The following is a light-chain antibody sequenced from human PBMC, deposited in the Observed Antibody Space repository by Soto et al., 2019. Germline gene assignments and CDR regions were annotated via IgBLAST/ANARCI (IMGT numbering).Light chain of an antibody. CDR2: AAS. CDR1: QDIGTY. V-gene: IGKV1-9*01. J-gene: IGKJ3*01. Sequence: IQLTQSPSSLSASVGDGVSITCRASQDIGTYLAWYQQTPGKAPKLLIYAASTLQSGVPSRFSGSGSGTNFSLAITGLQPEDLAKYYCQQLNYSPFTFGPGTKVD. CDR3: QQLNYSPFT.